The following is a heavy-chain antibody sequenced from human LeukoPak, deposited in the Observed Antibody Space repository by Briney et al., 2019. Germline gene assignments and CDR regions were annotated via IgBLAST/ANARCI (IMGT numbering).Heavy chain of an antibody. Sequence: GGSLRLSCAASGFTFSDYYMSWIRQAPGKGLEWVSYISSSGSTIYYADSVKGRFTISRDNAKNSLYLQMNSLRAEDTAVYYCARDKEQQLVPFDYWGQGTLVTVSS. CDR3: ARDKEQQLVPFDY. CDR1: GFTFSDYY. D-gene: IGHD6-13*01. V-gene: IGHV3-11*01. J-gene: IGHJ4*02. CDR2: ISSSGSTI.